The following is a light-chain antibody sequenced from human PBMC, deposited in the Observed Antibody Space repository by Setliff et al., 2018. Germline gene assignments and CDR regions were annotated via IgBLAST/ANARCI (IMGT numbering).Light chain of an antibody. CDR1: SSDVGAYSH. CDR3: MSYTTIRTYV. CDR2: EVS. Sequence: QSALTQPASVSGSPGQSITISCAGTSSDVGAYSHVSWYQQYPGKAPKLMISEVSNRPSGVSYRFSGSKSGNTASLTISGLQAEDEADYYCMSYTTIRTYVFGTGTKVHRP. V-gene: IGLV2-14*01. J-gene: IGLJ1*01.